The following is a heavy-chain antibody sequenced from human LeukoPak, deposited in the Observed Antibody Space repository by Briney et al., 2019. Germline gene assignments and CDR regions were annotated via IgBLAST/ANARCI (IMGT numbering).Heavy chain of an antibody. Sequence: GGSLRLSCAASGFTFTNYWMHWVRQAPGMGLVWVSRLPPDELGIIYADSVKGRFTVSRDNAKNTVYLQMNNLGVDDTAMYYCVGTIASRGSEYWGQGALVTVSS. CDR1: GFTFTNYW. CDR2: LPPDELGI. V-gene: IGHV3-74*01. CDR3: VGTIASRGSEY. J-gene: IGHJ4*02. D-gene: IGHD6-6*01.